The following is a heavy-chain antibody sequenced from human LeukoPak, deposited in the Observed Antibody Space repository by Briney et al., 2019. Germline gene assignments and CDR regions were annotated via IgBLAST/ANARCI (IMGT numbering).Heavy chain of an antibody. CDR3: AKGGPQFFDY. CDR1: RFTFSSSA. D-gene: IGHD5-24*01. J-gene: IGHJ4*02. V-gene: IGHV3-23*01. Sequence: GGSLRLSCAASRFTFSSSAMSWVRQAPGKGLEWVSTISGSGGSTYSTDSVKGRFTISRDNSKSTLYLQMNSLRVEDTAIYYCAKGGPQFFDYWGQGTQVTVSS. CDR2: ISGSGGST.